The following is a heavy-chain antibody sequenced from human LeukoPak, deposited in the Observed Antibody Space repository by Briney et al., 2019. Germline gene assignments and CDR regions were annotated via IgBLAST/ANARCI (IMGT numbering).Heavy chain of an antibody. V-gene: IGHV4-30-2*01. CDR3: ARDRCSGGSCSFDY. Sequence: PSQTLSLTCAVSGGSISSGGYSWSWIRQPPGKGLEWIGYIYHSGSTYYNPSLKSRVTISVDRSKNQFSLKLSSVTAADTAVYYCARDRCSGGSCSFDYWGQGTLVTVSS. D-gene: IGHD2-15*01. J-gene: IGHJ4*02. CDR2: IYHSGST. CDR1: GGSISSGGYS.